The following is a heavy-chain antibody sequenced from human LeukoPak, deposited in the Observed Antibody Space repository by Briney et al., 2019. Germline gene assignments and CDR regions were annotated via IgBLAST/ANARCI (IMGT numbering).Heavy chain of an antibody. CDR3: ARHFAPGLGELLSWFDP. D-gene: IGHD3-10*01. CDR1: GGSISSSSYY. CDR2: IYYSGST. J-gene: IGHJ5*02. Sequence: SETLSLTCTVSGGSISSSSYYWGWIRQPPGKGLEWIGSIYYSGSTYYNPSLKTRVTISVDTSKNQFSLKLSSVTAADTAVYYCARHFAPGLGELLSWFDPWGQGTLVTVSS. V-gene: IGHV4-39*01.